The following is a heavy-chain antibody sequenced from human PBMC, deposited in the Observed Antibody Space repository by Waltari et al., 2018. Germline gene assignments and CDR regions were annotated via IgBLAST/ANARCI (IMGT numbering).Heavy chain of an antibody. CDR3: ARVKGVLLWFGELLDAFDI. D-gene: IGHD3-10*01. CDR2: INHSGST. CDR1: GGSFSGYY. V-gene: IGHV4-34*01. Sequence: QVQLQQWGAGLLKPSETLSLTCAVYGGSFSGYYWSWIRQPPGQGLEWIGEINHSGSTNYNPSLKSRVTISVDTSKNQFSLKLSSVTAADTAVYYCARVKGVLLWFGELLDAFDIWGQGTMVTVSS. J-gene: IGHJ3*02.